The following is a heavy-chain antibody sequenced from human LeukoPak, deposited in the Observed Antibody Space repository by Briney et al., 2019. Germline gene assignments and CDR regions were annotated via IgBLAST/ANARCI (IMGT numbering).Heavy chain of an antibody. V-gene: IGHV4-4*08. D-gene: IGHD3-22*01. CDR3: ARRAYYDSSGYYPTSGYFDL. J-gene: IGHJ2*01. Sequence: YPSETLSLTCTVSGGSIFSYYWNWIRQPPGKGLEWIGYIYSNGITNYSPSLRNRGTISIATSKNQFSLRLRSVTAADTAIYCCARRAYYDSSGYYPTSGYFDLWGRGTLVTVSS. CDR2: IYSNGIT. CDR1: GGSIFSYY.